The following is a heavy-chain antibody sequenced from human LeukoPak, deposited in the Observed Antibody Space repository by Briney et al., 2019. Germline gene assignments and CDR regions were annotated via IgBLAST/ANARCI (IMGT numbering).Heavy chain of an antibody. V-gene: IGHV4-59*12. J-gene: IGHJ4*02. CDR2: ISQSGST. CDR3: ARGRYTLDY. Sequence: PSETLSLTCPVSGVSISSFHWSWTRQPPGKELDWIGYISQSGSTNYNPSLQSRVTMSVDTSKNQFTLKLSSVTAAVTAVYYCARGRYTLDYWGQGTLVTVSS. CDR1: GVSISSFH. D-gene: IGHD1-1*01.